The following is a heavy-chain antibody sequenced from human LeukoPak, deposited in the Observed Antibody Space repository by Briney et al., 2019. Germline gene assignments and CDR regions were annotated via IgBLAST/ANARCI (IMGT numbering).Heavy chain of an antibody. CDR3: ARDLKPTSVVDTAMFVGMDV. CDR1: GYTFTSYY. Sequence: AASVKVSCKASGYTFTSYYMHWVRQAPGQGLEWMGIINPSGGSTSYAQKFQGRVTMTRDTSTSTVYMELSSLRSEDTAVYYCARDLKPTSVVDTAMFVGMDVWGQGTTVTVSS. J-gene: IGHJ6*02. D-gene: IGHD5-18*01. V-gene: IGHV1-46*01. CDR2: INPSGGST.